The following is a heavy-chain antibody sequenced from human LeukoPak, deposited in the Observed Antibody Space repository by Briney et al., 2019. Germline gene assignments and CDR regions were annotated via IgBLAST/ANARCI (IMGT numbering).Heavy chain of an antibody. CDR3: ARDPHSGSSLVGYYYYYMDV. J-gene: IGHJ6*03. V-gene: IGHV4-59*01. D-gene: IGHD1-26*01. Sequence: SETLSLTCTVSGGSISSYYWSWIRQPPGKGLEWIGYIYYSGSTNYNPSLKSRVTISVDTSKNQFSLKLSSVTTADTAVYYCARDPHSGSSLVGYYYYYMDVWGKGTTVTVSS. CDR2: IYYSGST. CDR1: GGSISSYY.